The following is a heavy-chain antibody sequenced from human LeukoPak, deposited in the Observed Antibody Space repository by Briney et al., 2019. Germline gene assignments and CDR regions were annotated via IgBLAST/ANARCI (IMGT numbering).Heavy chain of an antibody. Sequence: GGSLRLSCAASGFTFSSYAMSWVRQAPGKGREWVSAISGSGGSTYYADCVKGRFTISRDNSKDTLYLQMNSLRAEDTAVYYCAKRCYDIFTGCDYWGQGTLVTVSS. J-gene: IGHJ4*02. CDR3: AKRCYDIFTGCDY. CDR2: ISGSGGST. CDR1: GFTFSSYA. V-gene: IGHV3-23*01. D-gene: IGHD3-9*01.